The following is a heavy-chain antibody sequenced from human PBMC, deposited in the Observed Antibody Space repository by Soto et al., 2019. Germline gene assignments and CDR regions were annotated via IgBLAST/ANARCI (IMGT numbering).Heavy chain of an antibody. CDR1: GFTFTSSA. CDR3: AADEVTIFGVIKQNYYYYGMDV. J-gene: IGHJ6*02. Sequence: KLPGASVKVSCKASGFTFTSSAVQWVRQARGQRLEWIGWIVVGSGNTNYAQKFQERVTITRDMSTSTAYMELSSLRSEDTAVYYCAADEVTIFGVIKQNYYYYGMDVWGQGTTVTVSS. V-gene: IGHV1-58*01. D-gene: IGHD3-3*01. CDR2: IVVGSGNT.